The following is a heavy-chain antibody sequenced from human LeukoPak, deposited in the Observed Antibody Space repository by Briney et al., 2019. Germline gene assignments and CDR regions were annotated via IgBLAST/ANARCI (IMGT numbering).Heavy chain of an antibody. V-gene: IGHV4-39*07. Sequence: PSETLSLTCTVSGGSISSYYWGWIRQPPGKGLEWIGSIYYGGSTYYNPSLKSRVTISVDTSKNQFSLKLSSVTAADTAAYYCARDGGRRGYSYGYGYWGQGTLVTVSS. D-gene: IGHD5-18*01. CDR3: ARDGGRRGYSYGYGY. CDR2: IYYGGST. J-gene: IGHJ4*02. CDR1: GGSISSYY.